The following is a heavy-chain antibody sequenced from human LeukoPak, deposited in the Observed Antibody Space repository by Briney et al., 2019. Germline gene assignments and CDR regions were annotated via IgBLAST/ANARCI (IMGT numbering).Heavy chain of an antibody. CDR3: AKYLRAARRIFDY. CDR2: ISGDGVTT. CDR1: GLTFSNYA. Sequence: GGSLRLSCAASGLTFSNYAMTWVRQTPGKGLEWVSSISGDGVTTSYADSVKGRFTISRDNSRNTLYLQMNSLRAEDTAIYYCAKYLRAARRIFDYWGQGTLVTVSS. D-gene: IGHD6-13*01. J-gene: IGHJ4*02. V-gene: IGHV3-23*01.